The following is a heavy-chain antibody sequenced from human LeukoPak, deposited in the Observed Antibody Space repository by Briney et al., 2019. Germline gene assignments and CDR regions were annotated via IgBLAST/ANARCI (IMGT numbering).Heavy chain of an antibody. Sequence: SETLSLTCTVSGDSISNYYWSWIRQPPGKGLEWIGYIRYSGSANYNPSLRGRVTTSIDTSKNQFFLKLSSVTAADTAVYHCARLVYDSRGYYFDYWGQGTLVIVSS. CDR1: GDSISNYY. D-gene: IGHD3-22*01. V-gene: IGHV4-59*08. CDR3: ARLVYDSRGYYFDY. J-gene: IGHJ4*02. CDR2: IRYSGSA.